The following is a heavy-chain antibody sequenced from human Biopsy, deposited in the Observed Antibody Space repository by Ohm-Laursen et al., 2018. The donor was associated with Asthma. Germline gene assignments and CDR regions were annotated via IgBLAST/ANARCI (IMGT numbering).Heavy chain of an antibody. CDR2: IKHDGTEK. CDR1: AFIFSNAW. J-gene: IGHJ1*01. CDR3: ARTFHFWSPYHAEHYQL. Sequence: SLRLSCTASAFIFSNAWMYWVRQAPGKGLEWVANIKHDGTEKNHVDSLKGRFTISRDNAKNSLYLQMNSLRAEDTAVYYCARTFHFWSPYHAEHYQLWGQGTLVTVSS. V-gene: IGHV3-7*01. D-gene: IGHD3-3*02.